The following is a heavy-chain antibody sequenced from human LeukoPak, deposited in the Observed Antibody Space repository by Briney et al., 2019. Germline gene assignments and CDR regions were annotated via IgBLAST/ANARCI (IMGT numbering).Heavy chain of an antibody. V-gene: IGHV4-59*01. D-gene: IGHD3-22*01. CDR2: IYYSGST. CDR3: ARERATPVVITYFDY. J-gene: IGHJ4*02. CDR1: GGSISSYY. Sequence: SETLSLTCTVSGGSISSYYWSWIRQPPGKGLEWIGYIYYSGSTNYNPSLKSRVTISVDTSKNQFSLKLSSVTAADTAVYYCARERATPVVITYFDYWGQGTLVTVSS.